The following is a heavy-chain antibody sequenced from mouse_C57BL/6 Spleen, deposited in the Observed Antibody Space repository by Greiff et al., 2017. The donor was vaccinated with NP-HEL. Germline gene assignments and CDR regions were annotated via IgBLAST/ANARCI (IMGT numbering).Heavy chain of an antibody. Sequence: VQLKESGAELVKPGASVKLSCTASGFNIKDYYMHWVKQRTEQGLEWIGRIDPEDGETKYAPKFQGKATITADTSSNTAYLQLSSLTSEDTAVYYCARSINYGSSPAWFAYWGQGTLVTVSA. D-gene: IGHD1-1*01. CDR1: GFNIKDYY. V-gene: IGHV14-2*01. CDR2: IDPEDGET. CDR3: ARSINYGSSPAWFAY. J-gene: IGHJ3*01.